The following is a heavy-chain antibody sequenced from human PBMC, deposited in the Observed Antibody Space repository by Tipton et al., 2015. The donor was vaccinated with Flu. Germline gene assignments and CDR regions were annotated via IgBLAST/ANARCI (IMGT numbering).Heavy chain of an antibody. Sequence: SLRLSCAASGFTFSSYWMSWVRQAPGKGLEWVANIKQDGSEKYYVDSVKGRFTISRDSAKNSLYLQMNSLRAEDTAVYYCARENPNWNYESEFDYWGQGTLVTVSS. CDR1: GFTFSSYW. D-gene: IGHD1-7*01. CDR3: ARENPNWNYESEFDY. J-gene: IGHJ4*02. CDR2: IKQDGSEK. V-gene: IGHV3-7*01.